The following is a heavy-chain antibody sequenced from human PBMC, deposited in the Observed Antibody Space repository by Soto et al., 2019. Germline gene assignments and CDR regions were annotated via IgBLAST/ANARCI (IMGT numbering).Heavy chain of an antibody. V-gene: IGHV2-5*01. Sequence: SGPTLVKPTQTLTLTCTFSGFSLSTSGVGVGWIRQPPGKALEWLALIYWNDDKRYSPSLKSRLTITKDTSKNQVVLTMTNMDPVDTATYYCAHRPPRMGSSWFPASYGHWGQGTLVTVSS. CDR1: GFSLSTSGVG. J-gene: IGHJ4*02. D-gene: IGHD6-13*01. CDR2: IYWNDDK. CDR3: AHRPPRMGSSWFPASYGH.